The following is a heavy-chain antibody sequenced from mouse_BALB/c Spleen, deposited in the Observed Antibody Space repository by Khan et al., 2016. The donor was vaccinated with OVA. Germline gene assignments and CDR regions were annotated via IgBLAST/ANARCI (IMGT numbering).Heavy chain of an antibody. V-gene: IGHV1-77*01. CDR3: ARRNYCGYTFAY. CDR2: ISPGSGDT. CDR1: GYTFTDYY. Sequence: VQLQESGAELARPGASVKLSCKASGYTFTDYYINWVKQRTGQGLVWIGEISPGSGDTYYNEKFKGKATLTADKSSSTVYMQLSSLTAEASAVYFCARRNYCGYTFAYWGQGTLVTVSA. D-gene: IGHD1-2*01. J-gene: IGHJ3*01.